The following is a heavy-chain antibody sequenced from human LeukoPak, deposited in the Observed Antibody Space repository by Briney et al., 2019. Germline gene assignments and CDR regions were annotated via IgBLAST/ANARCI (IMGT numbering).Heavy chain of an antibody. J-gene: IGHJ5*02. CDR2: IYYSGST. D-gene: IGHD3-10*01. CDR3: ARGDMVRGVNWFDP. Sequence: SETLSLTCTVSGGSISSYYWSWIRQPPGKGLEWIGYIYYSGSTNYNPSLKSRVTISVDTSKNQFSLKLSSVTAADTAVYYCARGDMVRGVNWFDPWGQGTLVTVSS. V-gene: IGHV4-59*01. CDR1: GGSISSYY.